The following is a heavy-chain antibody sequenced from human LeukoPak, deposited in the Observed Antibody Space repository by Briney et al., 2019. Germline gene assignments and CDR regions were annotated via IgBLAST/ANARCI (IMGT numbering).Heavy chain of an antibody. CDR3: AKATGDGGTFHY. D-gene: IGHD7-27*01. CDR1: GGSFSGYY. V-gene: IGHV3-23*01. J-gene: IGHJ4*02. CDR2: ISGSGGST. Sequence: PSETLSLTCAVYGGSFSGYYWSWIRQAPGKGLEWVSAISGSGGSTYYADSVKGRFTISRDNSKNTLYLQMNSLRAEDTAVYYCAKATGDGGTFHYWGQGTLVTVSS.